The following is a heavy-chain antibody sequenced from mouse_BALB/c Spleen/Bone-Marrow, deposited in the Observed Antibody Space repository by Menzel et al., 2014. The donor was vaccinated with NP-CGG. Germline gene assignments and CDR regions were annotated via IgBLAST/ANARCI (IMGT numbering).Heavy chain of an antibody. D-gene: IGHD1-1*01. J-gene: IGHJ3*01. V-gene: IGHV5-17*02. CDR3: ARGCGSSYGFAY. Sequence: VKLVESGGGLVQPGGSRKLSCAASGFTFSSFGMHWVRQAPEKGLEWVAYISSGSSTIYHADTVKGRFTISRDNPKNTLFLQMTSLRSEDTAMYYCARGCGSSYGFAYWGQGTLVTVSA. CDR1: GFTFSSFG. CDR2: ISSGSSTI.